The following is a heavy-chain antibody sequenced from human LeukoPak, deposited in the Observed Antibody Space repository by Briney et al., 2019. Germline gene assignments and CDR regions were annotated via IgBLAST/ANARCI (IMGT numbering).Heavy chain of an antibody. CDR2: IIPIFGTA. D-gene: IGHD3-9*01. Sequence: SVKVSCKASGGTFSSYAISCVRQAPGQGLEWMGGIIPIFGTANYAQKFQGRVTITADKSTSTAYMELSRLRSEATAVYSCARETILTGWDYYYYMDVWGKGTTVTVSS. CDR3: ARETILTGWDYYYYMDV. J-gene: IGHJ6*03. CDR1: GGTFSSYA. V-gene: IGHV1-69*06.